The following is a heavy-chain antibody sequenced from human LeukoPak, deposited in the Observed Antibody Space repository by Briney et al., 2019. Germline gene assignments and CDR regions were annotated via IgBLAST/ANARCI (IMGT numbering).Heavy chain of an antibody. D-gene: IGHD6-13*01. Sequence: PGGSLRLSCAASGFSFNTAWMNWVRQAPGKGLEWVGRIKRKTDGGTIDYAAPLQSRVTISRDDSKNTLYLQMYNLRIEDTGVYYCAKGYITSWSAFDYWGQGTLVTVSS. CDR3: AKGYITSWSAFDY. CDR1: GFSFNTAW. V-gene: IGHV3-15*07. J-gene: IGHJ4*02. CDR2: IKRKTDGGTI.